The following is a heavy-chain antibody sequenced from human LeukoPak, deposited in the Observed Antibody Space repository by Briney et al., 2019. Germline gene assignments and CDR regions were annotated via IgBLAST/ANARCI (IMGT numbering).Heavy chain of an antibody. J-gene: IGHJ5*02. CDR1: GFTFSQYA. Sequence: GGSLRLSCEASGFTFSQYAMSWVRQAPGKGLEWVSAISGSGGSTYYADSVKGRFTISRDNSKNTLYLQMNSLRAEDTAVYYCASITMVRGVIPNWFDPWGQGTLVTVSS. D-gene: IGHD3-10*01. CDR3: ASITMVRGVIPNWFDP. V-gene: IGHV3-23*01. CDR2: ISGSGGST.